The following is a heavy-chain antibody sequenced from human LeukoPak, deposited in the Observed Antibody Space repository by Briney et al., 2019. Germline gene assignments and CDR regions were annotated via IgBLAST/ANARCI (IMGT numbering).Heavy chain of an antibody. CDR1: GGSISSGDYY. CDR2: IYYSGST. Sequence: ASQTLSLTCTVSGGSISSGDYYWSWIRQPPGKGLEWIGYIYYSGSTYYNPSLKSRVTISVDTSKNQFSLKLSSVTAADTAVYCCARGGGYTPYYFDYWGQGTLVTVSS. D-gene: IGHD5-12*01. V-gene: IGHV4-30-4*01. J-gene: IGHJ4*02. CDR3: ARGGGYTPYYFDY.